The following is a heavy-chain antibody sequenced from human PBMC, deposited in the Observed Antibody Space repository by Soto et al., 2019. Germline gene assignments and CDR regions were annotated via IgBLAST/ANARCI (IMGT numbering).Heavy chain of an antibody. V-gene: IGHV1-18*01. CDR1: GYTFTSYG. CDR3: ARDSMVRGVIQTRYYYYYGMDV. Sequence: QVQLVQSGAEVKKPGASVKVSCKASGYTFTSYGISWVRQAPGQGLEWMGWISAYNGNTNYAQKLQGRVTMTTDTSMSTANMALRSLRSDDTAVYYCARDSMVRGVIQTRYYYYYGMDVWGQGTTVTVSS. J-gene: IGHJ6*02. CDR2: ISAYNGNT. D-gene: IGHD3-10*01.